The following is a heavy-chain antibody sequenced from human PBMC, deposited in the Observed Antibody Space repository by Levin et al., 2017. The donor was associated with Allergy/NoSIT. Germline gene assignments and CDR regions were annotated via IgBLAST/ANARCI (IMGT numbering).Heavy chain of an antibody. D-gene: IGHD1-26*01. Sequence: GGSLRLSCAASGFTFDDYAMHWVRQAPGKGLEWVSGISWNSGSIGYADSVKGRFTISRDNAKNSLYLQMNSLRAEDTALYYCAKEWGLIFGSNAFDIWGQGTMVTVSS. CDR1: GFTFDDYA. CDR2: ISWNSGSI. J-gene: IGHJ3*02. CDR3: AKEWGLIFGSNAFDI. V-gene: IGHV3-9*01.